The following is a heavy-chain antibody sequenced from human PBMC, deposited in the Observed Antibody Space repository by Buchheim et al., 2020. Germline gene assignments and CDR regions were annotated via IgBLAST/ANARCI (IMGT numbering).Heavy chain of an antibody. Sequence: QVQLVESGGGVVQPGRSLRLSCAASGFTFSSYGMHWVRQAPGKGLEWVAVISYDGSNKYYADSVKGRFTISRDNSKNTLYLQMNSLRAEDTAVYYCAKGNAFSKYDFRTLYYYDSSGYDAEYFQHWGQGTL. CDR3: AKGNAFSKYDFRTLYYYDSSGYDAEYFQH. CDR2: ISYDGSNK. D-gene: IGHD3-22*01. J-gene: IGHJ1*01. V-gene: IGHV3-30*18. CDR1: GFTFSSYG.